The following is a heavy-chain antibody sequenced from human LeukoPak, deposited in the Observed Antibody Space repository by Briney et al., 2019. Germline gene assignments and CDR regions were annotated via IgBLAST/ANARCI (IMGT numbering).Heavy chain of an antibody. CDR3: ARGRGGLRYCSGGSCNPLHYYYYGMDV. Sequence: SETLSLTCTVSGGSISSSSYYWGWIRQPPGKGLEWIGSIYYSGSTNYNPSLKSRVTISVDTSKNQFSLKLSSVTAADTAVYYCARGRGGLRYCSGGSCNPLHYYYYGMDVWGQGTTVTVSS. D-gene: IGHD2-15*01. CDR1: GGSISSSSYY. CDR2: IYYSGST. J-gene: IGHJ6*02. V-gene: IGHV4-39*07.